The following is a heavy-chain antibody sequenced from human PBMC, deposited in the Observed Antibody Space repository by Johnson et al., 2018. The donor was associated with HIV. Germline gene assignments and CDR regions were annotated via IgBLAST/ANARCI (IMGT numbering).Heavy chain of an antibody. V-gene: IGHV3-30-3*01. Sequence: QVQLVESGGGLVQPGRSLRLSCAASGFTFDDYAMHWVRQAPGKGLEWVAVISYDGSNKYYADSVKGRFTISRDSSKNTLYLQMNSLRAEDTAVYYCAKDRGSYFYAFDIWGQGTMVTVSS. J-gene: IGHJ3*02. CDR3: AKDRGSYFYAFDI. D-gene: IGHD1-26*01. CDR1: GFTFDDYA. CDR2: ISYDGSNK.